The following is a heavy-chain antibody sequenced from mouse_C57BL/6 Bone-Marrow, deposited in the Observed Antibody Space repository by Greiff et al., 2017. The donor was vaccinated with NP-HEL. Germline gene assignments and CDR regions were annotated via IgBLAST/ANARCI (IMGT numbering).Heavy chain of an antibody. D-gene: IGHD4-1*01. J-gene: IGHJ2*01. Sequence: VQLQQSGAELVRPGASVKLSCTASGFNIKDAYMHWVKQRPEQGLEWIGWIDPENGDTEYASKFQGKATITADTSSNTAYLQLSSLTSEDTAVYYCTTWGEDYWGQGTTLTVSS. V-gene: IGHV14-4*01. CDR3: TTWGEDY. CDR1: GFNIKDAY. CDR2: IDPENGDT.